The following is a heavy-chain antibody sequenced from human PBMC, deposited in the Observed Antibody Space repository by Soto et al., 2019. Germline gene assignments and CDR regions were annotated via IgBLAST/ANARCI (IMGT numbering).Heavy chain of an antibody. J-gene: IGHJ6*02. CDR2: IWYDGSNK. Sequence: GGSLRLSCAASGFTFSSYGMHWVRQAPGKGLEWVAVIWYDGSNKYYADSVKGRFTISRDNSKNTLYLQMNSLRAEDTAVYYCAGGPESIITSQNIVTPYGMDVWGQGTTVTVSS. D-gene: IGHD3-10*01. CDR3: AGGPESIITSQNIVTPYGMDV. CDR1: GFTFSSYG. V-gene: IGHV3-33*01.